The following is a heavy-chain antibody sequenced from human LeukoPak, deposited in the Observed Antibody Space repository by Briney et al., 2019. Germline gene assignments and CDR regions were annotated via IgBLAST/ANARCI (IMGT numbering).Heavy chain of an antibody. CDR2: IYYSGST. CDR1: GGSMSSYY. CDR3: ARGARAGYNLEPFDY. J-gene: IGHJ4*02. Sequence: PSETLSLTCTVSGGSMSSYYWSWIRRPPGKGLEWIGYIYYSGSTKYNPSLKSRITISVDTSKNQFSLKLSSVTAADTAVYYCARGARAGYNLEPFDYWGQGTLVTVSS. V-gene: IGHV4-59*08. D-gene: IGHD5-24*01.